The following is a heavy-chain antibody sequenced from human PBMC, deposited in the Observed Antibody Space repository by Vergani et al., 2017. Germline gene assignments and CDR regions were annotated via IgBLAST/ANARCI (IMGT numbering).Heavy chain of an antibody. CDR3: ATPGLCCGSTCCIGV. CDR1: GYIFTSYR. Sequence: EVQLVQSGAEVKKPGESLRISCKGSGYIFTSYRISWVRQMPGKGLEWMGRIDHSDSYTNYSPSVQGHVTISAYKSISTAYLQWSSLKASDTAMSYCATPGLCCGSTCCIGVWGQGTLVTVSA. CDR2: IDHSDSYT. J-gene: IGHJ4*02. D-gene: IGHD2-2*01. V-gene: IGHV5-10-1*03.